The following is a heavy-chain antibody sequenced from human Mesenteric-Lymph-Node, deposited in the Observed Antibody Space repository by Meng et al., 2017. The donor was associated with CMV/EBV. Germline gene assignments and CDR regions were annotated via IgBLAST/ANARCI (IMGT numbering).Heavy chain of an antibody. V-gene: IGHV1-69*05. CDR1: GGTFSSYA. CDR2: IIPIFGTP. CDR3: ATSRGITMIVPDY. Sequence: SVKVSCKASGGTFSSYAISWVRQAPAQGLESMGGIIPIFGTPNYAQKFQGRVTITTDESTSTAYMELSSLRSEDTAVYYCATSRGITMIVPDYWGQGTLVTVSS. J-gene: IGHJ4*02. D-gene: IGHD3-22*01.